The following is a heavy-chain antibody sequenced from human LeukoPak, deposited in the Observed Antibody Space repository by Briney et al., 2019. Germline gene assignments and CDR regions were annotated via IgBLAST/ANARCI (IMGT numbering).Heavy chain of an antibody. V-gene: IGHV1-69*04. CDR1: GGTFSSYA. D-gene: IGHD1-26*01. CDR2: IIPILGIA. Sequence: ASVKVSCKASGGTFSSYAISWVRQAPGQGLEWMGRIIPILGIANYAQKFQGRVTITADKSTSTAYMELSSLRSDDTAVYYCARSARSYYGSSFGDYWGQGTLVTVSS. CDR3: ARSARSYYGSSFGDY. J-gene: IGHJ4*02.